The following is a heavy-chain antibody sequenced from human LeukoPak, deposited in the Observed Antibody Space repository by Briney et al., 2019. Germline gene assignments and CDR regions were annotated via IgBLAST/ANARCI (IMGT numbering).Heavy chain of an antibody. CDR3: ARIPHTVTTVYWYFDL. CDR2: INHSGST. J-gene: IGHJ2*01. D-gene: IGHD4-17*01. Sequence: SETLSLTCAVYGGSFSGYYWSWIRQPPGKGLEWIGEINHSGSTNYNPSLKSRVTISVDTSKNQFSLKLSSVTAADTAVYYCARIPHTVTTVYWYFDLWGRGTLVTVSS. CDR1: GGSFSGYY. V-gene: IGHV4-34*01.